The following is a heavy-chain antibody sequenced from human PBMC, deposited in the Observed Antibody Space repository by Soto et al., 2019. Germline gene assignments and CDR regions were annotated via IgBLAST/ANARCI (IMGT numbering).Heavy chain of an antibody. CDR2: INHSGST. D-gene: IGHD2-2*02. J-gene: IGHJ5*02. V-gene: IGHV4-34*01. CDR1: GGSVSGYY. CDR3: AKVTAAITESRWFDP. Sequence: XGTLSLTFAVYGGSVSGYYWSWIRQPPGKGLEWIGEINHSGSTNYNPSLKSRVTISVDTSKNQFSLKLSSVTAADTAVYYCAKVTAAITESRWFDPWGQRTLVTVSS.